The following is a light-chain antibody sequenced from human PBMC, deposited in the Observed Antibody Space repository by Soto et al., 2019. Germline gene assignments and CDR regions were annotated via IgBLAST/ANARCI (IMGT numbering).Light chain of an antibody. J-gene: IGKJ5*01. CDR3: QQYDKWPIT. CDR2: AAS. Sequence: EKVMTQSPGTLSVSPGERATLSCRASESVNTYLAWYQHKPGQAPRLLIYAASTRATGIPARFSGSGFGTEFTLTINSLQSEDFAVYYCQQYDKWPITFGQGTQLEVK. CDR1: ESVNTY. V-gene: IGKV3-15*01.